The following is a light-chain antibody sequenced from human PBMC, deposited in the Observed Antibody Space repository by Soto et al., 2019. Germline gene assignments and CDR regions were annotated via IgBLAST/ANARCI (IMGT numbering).Light chain of an antibody. Sequence: IQMTQSASTLSGSVGYRVTIACRASQTISSWLAWYQQKQGKAPKLLIYKASTLKSGVPSRFSGSGYGTEFNLTISSLQPDDFATYYCQHYNSYSEAFGQGTKVDIK. CDR1: QTISSW. J-gene: IGKJ1*01. CDR2: KAS. V-gene: IGKV1-5*03. CDR3: QHYNSYSEA.